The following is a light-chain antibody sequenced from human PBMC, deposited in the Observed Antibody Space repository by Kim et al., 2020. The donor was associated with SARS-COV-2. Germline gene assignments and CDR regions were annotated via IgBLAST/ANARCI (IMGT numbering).Light chain of an antibody. J-gene: IGKJ1*01. CDR3: QKYNAAPWT. CDR1: QGIFTS. CDR2: DAS. Sequence: GSVGDRVTITCRGSQGIFTSLAWYQQKPGSVPRVLIYDASALHSGVPSRFSGSGSGTDFTLTISSLQPEDVATYYCQKYNAAPWTFGQGTKVEIK. V-gene: IGKV1-27*01.